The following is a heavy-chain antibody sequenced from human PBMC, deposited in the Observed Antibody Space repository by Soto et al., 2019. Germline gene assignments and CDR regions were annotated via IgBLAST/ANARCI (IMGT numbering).Heavy chain of an antibody. Sequence: SETLSLTCSVSGGSINSGGYHWTWIRQHPEKGLEWIGYIYYRGNTYYNPSLRSRLTISVDTSKNKFSLNLTSVTAADTAFYYCARTPVPGFRDWFDPCGQGTLVTVS. J-gene: IGHJ5*02. CDR1: GGSINSGGYH. CDR3: ARTPVPGFRDWFDP. CDR2: IYYRGNT. D-gene: IGHD2-15*01. V-gene: IGHV4-31*03.